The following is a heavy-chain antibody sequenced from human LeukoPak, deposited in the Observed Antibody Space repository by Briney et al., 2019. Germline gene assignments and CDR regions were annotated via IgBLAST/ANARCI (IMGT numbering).Heavy chain of an antibody. V-gene: IGHV4-39*01. D-gene: IGHD1-14*01. CDR1: GGSISSSSYY. J-gene: IGHJ4*02. CDR2: IYYSGST. Sequence: PSENLSLTCTVSGGSISSSSYYWGWIRQPPGKGLEWIGSIYYSGSTYYNPSLKSRVTISVDTSKNQFSLKLSSVTAADTAVYYCASQDIRNYFDYWGQGTLVTVSS. CDR3: ASQDIRNYFDY.